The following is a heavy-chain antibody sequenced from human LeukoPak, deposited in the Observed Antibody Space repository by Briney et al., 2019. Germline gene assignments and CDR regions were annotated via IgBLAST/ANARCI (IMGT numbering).Heavy chain of an antibody. CDR3: ARGPNYGGNHDALDY. D-gene: IGHD4-23*01. Sequence: ASVKVSCKASGYTFTSYGISWVRQAPGQGLEWMGWISAYNGNTNYAQKLQGRVTMTTDTSTSTVYMELSSLRSEDTAVYYCARGPNYGGNHDALDYWGQGTLVTVSS. CDR2: ISAYNGNT. V-gene: IGHV1-18*01. J-gene: IGHJ4*02. CDR1: GYTFTSYG.